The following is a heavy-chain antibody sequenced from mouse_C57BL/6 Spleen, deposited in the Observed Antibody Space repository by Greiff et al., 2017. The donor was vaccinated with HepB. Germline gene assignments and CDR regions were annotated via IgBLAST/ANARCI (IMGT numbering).Heavy chain of an antibody. CDR2: IHPNSGST. CDR1: GYTFTSYW. Sequence: VQLQQSGAELVKPGASVKLSCKASGYTFTSYWMHWVKQRPGQGLEWIGMIHPNSGSTNYNEKFKSKATLTVDKSSSTAYMQLSSLTSEDSAVYYCARFYYGYSYAMDYWGQGTSVTVSS. D-gene: IGHD2-2*01. V-gene: IGHV1-64*01. J-gene: IGHJ4*01. CDR3: ARFYYGYSYAMDY.